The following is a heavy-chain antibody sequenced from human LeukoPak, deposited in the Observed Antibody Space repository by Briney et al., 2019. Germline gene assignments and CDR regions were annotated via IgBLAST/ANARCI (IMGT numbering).Heavy chain of an antibody. CDR3: ASVRHDPLEYYYYIDV. V-gene: IGHV4-34*01. D-gene: IGHD2/OR15-2a*01. J-gene: IGHJ6*03. CDR2: INPSGSP. Sequence: PSETLSLTCAVSGDSLSRYSWTWIRQPPGKGLEWLGEINPSGSPDYNPSLKSRATISVDTSKNQFSLRVASVTAADTAVYYCASVRHDPLEYYYYIDVWGKGTTVTDSS. CDR1: GDSLSRYS.